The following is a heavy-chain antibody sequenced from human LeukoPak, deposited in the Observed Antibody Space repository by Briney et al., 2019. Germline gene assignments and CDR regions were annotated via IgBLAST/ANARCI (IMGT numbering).Heavy chain of an antibody. CDR3: AMDLTGWYDY. J-gene: IGHJ4*02. CDR2: ISGSGGTT. Sequence: GGSLRLSCAAPGFTFSSYAMSWVRQAPGKGLEWVSAISGSGGTTYYADSVRGRFTISRDNAKNTLYLQMNSLRAEDTAVYFCAMDLTGWYDYWGQGTLVTVSS. V-gene: IGHV3-23*01. D-gene: IGHD6-19*01. CDR1: GFTFSSYA.